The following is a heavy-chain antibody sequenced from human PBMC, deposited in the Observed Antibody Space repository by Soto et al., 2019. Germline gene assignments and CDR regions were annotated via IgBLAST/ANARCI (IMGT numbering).Heavy chain of an antibody. CDR3: ARDQEAGSFFPYYYGMDV. CDR1: GFTFSSYE. J-gene: IGHJ6*02. Sequence: GGSLRLSCATSGFTFSSYEMNWVRQAPGKGLEWVSYISSSGSTIYYADSVKGRFTISRDNAKNSLYLQRDSLRGEDTAVYYCARDQEAGSFFPYYYGMDVWGQGTTVTVSS. CDR2: ISSSGSTI. D-gene: IGHD6-13*01. V-gene: IGHV3-48*03.